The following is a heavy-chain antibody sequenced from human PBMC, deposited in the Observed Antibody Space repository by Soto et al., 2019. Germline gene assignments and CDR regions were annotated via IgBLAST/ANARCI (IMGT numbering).Heavy chain of an antibody. V-gene: IGHV1-46*01. CDR2: INPSGGST. Sequence: GASVKVSCKASGYTFTSYYMHWVRQAPGQGLEWMGIINPSGGSTSYAQKFQGRVTMTRDTSTSTVYMELSSLRSEDTAVYYCARGGGSPKDYYYYGMDVWGQGTTVTVSS. CDR1: GYTFTSYY. D-gene: IGHD3-10*01. J-gene: IGHJ6*02. CDR3: ARGGGSPKDYYYYGMDV.